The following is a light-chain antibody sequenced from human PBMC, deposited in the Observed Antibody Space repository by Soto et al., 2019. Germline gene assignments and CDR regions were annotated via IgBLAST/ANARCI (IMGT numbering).Light chain of an antibody. V-gene: IGKV1-5*03. CDR2: KTS. CDR1: QSISSW. J-gene: IGKJ4*01. Sequence: DIQMTQSPSTLSASVGDRVPITCRASQSISSWLAWYQKKPGKAPNPLIYKTSSLESGVPSRFSGSGSGTEFTLTVNSLQPDDFATYYCQQYDSYPLTFGGGTKVEIK. CDR3: QQYDSYPLT.